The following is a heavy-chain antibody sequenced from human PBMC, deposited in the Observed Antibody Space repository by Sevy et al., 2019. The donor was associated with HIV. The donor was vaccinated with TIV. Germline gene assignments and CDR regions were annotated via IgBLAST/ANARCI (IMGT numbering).Heavy chain of an antibody. CDR2: IISSSSYI. CDR3: ARARGSSGYGYFDL. V-gene: IGHV3-21*01. D-gene: IGHD3-22*01. Sequence: GGSLRLSCAASGFTFSSYSMNWVRQAPGKGLEWVSSIISSSSYIYYADSVRGRFTISRDNAKNSLYLQMNSLGAEDTAVYYCARARGSSGYGYFDLWGRGTLVTVSS. CDR1: GFTFSSYS. J-gene: IGHJ2*01.